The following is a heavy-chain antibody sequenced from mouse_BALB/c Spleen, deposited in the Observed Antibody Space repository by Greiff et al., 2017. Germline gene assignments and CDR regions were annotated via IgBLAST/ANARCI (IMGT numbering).Heavy chain of an antibody. D-gene: IGHD2-14*01. CDR1: GFSLTSYG. CDR2: IWAGGST. J-gene: IGHJ3*01. V-gene: IGHV2-9*02. Sequence: VKVVESGPGLVAPSQSLSITCTVSGFSLTSYGVHWVRQPPGKGLEWLGVIWAGGSTNYNSALMSRLSISKDNSKSQVFLKMNSLQTDDTAMYYCARDSGVRRAWFAYWGQGTLVTVSA. CDR3: ARDSGVRRAWFAY.